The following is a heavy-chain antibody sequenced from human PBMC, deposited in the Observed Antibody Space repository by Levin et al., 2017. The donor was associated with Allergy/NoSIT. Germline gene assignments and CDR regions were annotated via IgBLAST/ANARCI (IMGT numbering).Heavy chain of an antibody. V-gene: IGHV4-61*02. J-gene: IGHJ4*02. CDR3: ARDYGSGWYGGEGY. D-gene: IGHD6-19*01. CDR1: GGSISSGSYY. Sequence: SETLSLTCTVSGGSISSGSYYWSWIRQPAGTGLEWIGRIYTSGSTNYNPSLKSRVTISVDTSKNQFSLKLSYVTAADTAVYYCARDYGSGWYGGEGYWGQGTLVTVSS. CDR2: IYTSGST.